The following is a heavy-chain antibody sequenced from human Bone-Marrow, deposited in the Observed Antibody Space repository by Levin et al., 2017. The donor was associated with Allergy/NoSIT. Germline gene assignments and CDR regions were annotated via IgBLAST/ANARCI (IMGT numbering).Heavy chain of an antibody. J-gene: IGHJ3*01. D-gene: IGHD3-10*01. CDR2: IDYSANT. CDR1: GDSISSRSHY. CDR3: ARSDSHNSGSLPFDAFDV. V-gene: IGHV4-31*03. Sequence: LRLSCTVSGDSISSRSHYWSWIRQSPGKGLEWLGYIDYSANTYYNPSLKSRLTMSIDTSKNQFSLKVSSVTAADTAIYYCARSDSHNSGSLPFDAFDVWGQGPLVTVS.